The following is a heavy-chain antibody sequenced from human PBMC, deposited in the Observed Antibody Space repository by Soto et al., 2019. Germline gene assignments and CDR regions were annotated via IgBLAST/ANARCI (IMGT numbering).Heavy chain of an antibody. CDR3: VKGGVGYCSGGSCYGSYYFDY. J-gene: IGHJ4*02. CDR2: ISGSGGST. CDR1: GFTFSSYA. D-gene: IGHD2-15*01. V-gene: IGHV3-23*01. Sequence: GSLRLSCAASGFTFSSYAMSWVRQAPGKGLEWVSAISGSGGSTYYADSVRGRFTISRDNSKNTLYLQMNSLRAEDTAVYYCVKGGVGYCSGGSCYGSYYFDYWGQGSLVTVSS.